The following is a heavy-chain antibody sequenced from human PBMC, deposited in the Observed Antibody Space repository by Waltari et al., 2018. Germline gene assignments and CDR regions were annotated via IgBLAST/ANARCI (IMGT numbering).Heavy chain of an antibody. CDR3: ARDGNLAPQGPHPPFYYYGMDV. Sequence: QVQLVQSGAEVKKPGASLRVSCKASGYTFTGYYIHWVRQAPGQGLEWVGWLNPNSGDTNYAQTFQGRVTLTRDTSITTVYMELSRLTSDDTAIYYCARDGNLAPQGPHPPFYYYGMDVWGQGTTVTVSS. J-gene: IGHJ6*02. CDR2: LNPNSGDT. CDR1: GYTFTGYY. D-gene: IGHD3-3*02. V-gene: IGHV1-2*02.